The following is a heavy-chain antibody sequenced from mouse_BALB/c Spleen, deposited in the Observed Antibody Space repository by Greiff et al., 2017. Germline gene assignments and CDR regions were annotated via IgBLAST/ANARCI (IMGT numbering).Heavy chain of an antibody. CDR3: ARRRYFDV. CDR2: IDPANGNT. V-gene: IGHV14-3*02. Sequence: EVKLMESGAELVKPGASVKLSCTASGFNIKDTYMHWVKQRPEQGLEWIGRIDPANGNTKYDPKFQGKATITADKSSSTAYMELSSLTSEDSAVYYCARRRYFDVWGAGTTVTVSS. J-gene: IGHJ1*01. CDR1: GFNIKDTY.